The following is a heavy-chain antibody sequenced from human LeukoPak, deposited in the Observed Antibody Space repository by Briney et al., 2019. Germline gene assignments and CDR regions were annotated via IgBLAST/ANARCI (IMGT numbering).Heavy chain of an antibody. CDR3: ARGPPLDP. Sequence: SETLSLTCTVSGGSISSSSYYWGWIRQPPGKGLEWIGSIYYSGSTNYNPSLKSRVTISVDTSKNQFSLKLSSVTAADTAVYYCARGPPLDPWGQGTLVTVSS. V-gene: IGHV4-39*07. J-gene: IGHJ5*02. CDR1: GGSISSSSYY. CDR2: IYYSGST.